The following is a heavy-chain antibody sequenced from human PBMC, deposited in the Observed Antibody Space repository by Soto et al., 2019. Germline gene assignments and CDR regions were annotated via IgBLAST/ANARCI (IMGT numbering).Heavy chain of an antibody. J-gene: IGHJ6*02. CDR3: ARSQGSSTSLEIYYYYYYGMDV. CDR2: IIPISGTA. Sequence: QVQLVQSGAEVKKPGSSLKFSCKASGGTFSNYAISWLRQAPGQGLEWMGGIIPISGTANYAQKFQGRVTITAGESTSTAYMELSSLRSEDTAVYYCARSQGSSTSLEIYYYYYYGMDVWGQGTTVTVSS. CDR1: GGTFSNYA. D-gene: IGHD2-2*01. V-gene: IGHV1-69*01.